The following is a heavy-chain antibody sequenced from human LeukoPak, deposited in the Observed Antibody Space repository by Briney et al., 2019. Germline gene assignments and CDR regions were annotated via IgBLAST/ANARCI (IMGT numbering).Heavy chain of an antibody. CDR3: AKDSLIAARHWYYYYGMDV. D-gene: IGHD6-6*01. Sequence: GGSLRLSCAASGFTFSSYAMSWVRQAPGKGLEWVSAISGSGGSIYYADSVKGRFTISRDNSKNTLYLQMNSLRAEDTAVYYCAKDSLIAARHWYYYYGMDVWGQGTTVTVSS. V-gene: IGHV3-23*01. J-gene: IGHJ6*02. CDR1: GFTFSSYA. CDR2: ISGSGGSI.